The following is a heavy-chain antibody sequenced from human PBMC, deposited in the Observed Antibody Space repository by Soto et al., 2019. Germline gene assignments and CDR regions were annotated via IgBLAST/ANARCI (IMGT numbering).Heavy chain of an antibody. D-gene: IGHD6-19*01. CDR3: AKGGRQWLVTSDFNF. J-gene: IGHJ4*02. CDR2: IKQDGSQK. V-gene: IGHV3-7*04. CDR1: GFTFSRYW. Sequence: GGSLRLSCAASGFTFSRYWMSWVRQAPGKGLEWVANIKQDGSQKWYGDSVKGRFTISRDSSKNTVSLEMTSLRAEDTAVYYCAKGGRQWLVTSDFNFWGQGALVTVSS.